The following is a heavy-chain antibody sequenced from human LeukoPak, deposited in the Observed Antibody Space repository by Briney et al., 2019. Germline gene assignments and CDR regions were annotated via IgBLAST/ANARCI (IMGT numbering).Heavy chain of an antibody. V-gene: IGHV3-7*01. CDR2: LKQDGSEK. Sequence: GGSLRLSCAVSGLTFSNFWMSLVRQAPGKGLEWVANLKQDGSEKNYVDSVKGRFTVSRDNAKNALYLQMNSLRVEDTAMYYCVRSLSLSYWGQGALVTVSS. CDR1: GLTFSNFW. CDR3: VRSLSLSY. J-gene: IGHJ4*02.